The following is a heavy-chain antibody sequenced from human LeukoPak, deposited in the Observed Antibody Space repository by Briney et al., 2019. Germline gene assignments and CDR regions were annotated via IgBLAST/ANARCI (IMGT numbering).Heavy chain of an antibody. D-gene: IGHD3-22*01. CDR3: TKDSRRRKTYYYDSSALYFFDY. V-gene: IGHV1-69*06. CDR1: GGTFSSYA. CDR2: IIPIFGTA. Sequence: SVKVSCKASGGTFSSYAISWVRQAPGQGLEWMGGIIPIFGTANYAQKFQGRVTITADKSTSTAYMELSSLRAEDTAVYYCTKDSRRRKTYYYDSSALYFFDYWGQGTLVTVSS. J-gene: IGHJ4*02.